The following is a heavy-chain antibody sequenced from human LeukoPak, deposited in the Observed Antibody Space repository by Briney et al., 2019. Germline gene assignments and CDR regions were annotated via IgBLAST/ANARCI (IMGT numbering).Heavy chain of an antibody. CDR3: ARLATLSTVAARGRTWFDA. CDR1: GGSISSGNYY. V-gene: IGHV4-61*02. J-gene: IGHJ5*02. D-gene: IGHD6-6*01. CDR2: IYTSGST. Sequence: PSQTLSLTCTVSGGSISSGNYYWTWIRQPAGKGLEWIGRIYTSGSTNYNPSLKSRVTISVDASKNHFSLKVSSVTAADTAVYYCARLATLSTVAARGRTWFDAWGQGTLVTVSS.